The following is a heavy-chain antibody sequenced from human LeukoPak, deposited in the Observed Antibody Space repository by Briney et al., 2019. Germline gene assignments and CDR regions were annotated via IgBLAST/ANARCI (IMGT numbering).Heavy chain of an antibody. V-gene: IGHV4-34*01. CDR1: GGSFSGYY. Sequence: SETLSLTCAVYGGSFSGYYWSWIRQPPGKGLEWIGEINHSGSTNYNPSLKSRVTISVDTSKNQFSLKLSSVTAADTAVYYCARLSVSPLVSSDYWGQGTLVTVSS. CDR3: ARLSVSPLVSSDY. J-gene: IGHJ4*02. D-gene: IGHD5/OR15-5a*01. CDR2: INHSGST.